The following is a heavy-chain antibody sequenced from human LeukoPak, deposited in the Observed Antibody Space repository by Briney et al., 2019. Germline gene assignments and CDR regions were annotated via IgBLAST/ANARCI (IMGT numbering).Heavy chain of an antibody. V-gene: IGHV3-21*01. J-gene: IGHJ4*02. CDR3: ARHDHIAAAGDY. Sequence: SGGSLRLSCAASGFTFSRFAMNWVRQAPGKGLEWVSSISSSSSYIYYADSVKGRFTISRDNAKNSLYLQMNSLRAEDTAVYYCARHDHIAAAGDYWGQGTLVTVSS. D-gene: IGHD6-13*01. CDR1: GFTFSRFA. CDR2: ISSSSSYI.